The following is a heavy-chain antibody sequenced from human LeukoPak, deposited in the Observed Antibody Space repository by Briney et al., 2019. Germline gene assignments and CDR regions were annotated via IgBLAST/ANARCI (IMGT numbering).Heavy chain of an antibody. D-gene: IGHD2-8*01. V-gene: IGHV5-51*01. J-gene: IGHJ4*02. CDR3: ARATCVNGICYTLY. CDR1: GFIFTGYW. Sequence: GESLKISCKGSGFIFTGYWIVWVRQMPGKGLEWMGIIYPADSETTYSPSFQGQITISADRSSTTAHRQWSSLKASDTAIYYCARATCVNGICYTLYWGQGSLVTVSS. CDR2: IYPADSET.